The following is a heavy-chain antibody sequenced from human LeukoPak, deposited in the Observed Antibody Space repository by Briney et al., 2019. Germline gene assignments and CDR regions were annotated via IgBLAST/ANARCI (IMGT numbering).Heavy chain of an antibody. CDR2: IYYSGST. Sequence: SETLSLTCTVSGGSISSSSYYWGWIRQPPGKGLEWIGSIYYSGSTYYNPSLESRATISVDTSKNQFSLKLSSVTAADTAVYYCARPNYYDSSGYPNWFDPWGQGTLVTVSS. CDR1: GGSISSSSYY. CDR3: ARPNYYDSSGYPNWFDP. V-gene: IGHV4-39*07. D-gene: IGHD3-22*01. J-gene: IGHJ5*02.